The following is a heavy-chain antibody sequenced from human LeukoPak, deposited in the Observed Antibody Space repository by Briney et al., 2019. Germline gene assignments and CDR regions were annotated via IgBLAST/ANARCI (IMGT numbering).Heavy chain of an antibody. CDR1: GFTFSNYA. V-gene: IGHV3-66*01. CDR2: IYSGGFT. D-gene: IGHD3-10*02. J-gene: IGHJ6*04. Sequence: GGSLRLSCAASGFTFSNYAMSWVRQPPGKGLEWVSHIYSGGFTQFAGSVRGRFTMSRDSSKNTLYLQMNSLTAEDTAVYYCAELGITMIGGVWGKGTTVTISS. CDR3: AELGITMIGGV.